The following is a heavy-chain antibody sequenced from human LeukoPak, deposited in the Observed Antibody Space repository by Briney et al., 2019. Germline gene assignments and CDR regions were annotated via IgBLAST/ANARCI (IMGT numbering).Heavy chain of an antibody. CDR3: AELGITMIGGV. CDR1: GFTFSCYE. V-gene: IGHV3-48*03. J-gene: IGHJ6*04. Sequence: GGPLRLSCAASGFTFSCYEMNWGRQAPERGVERVLYYSSNCSTRYYADSVRRRFTISSDNAKNSLYLQMNSLRAEETAVYYCAELGITMIGGVWGKGTTVTISS. D-gene: IGHD3-10*02. CDR2: YSSNCSTR.